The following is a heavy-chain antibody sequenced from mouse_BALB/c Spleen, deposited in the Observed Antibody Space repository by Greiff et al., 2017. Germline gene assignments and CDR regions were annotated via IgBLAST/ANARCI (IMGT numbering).Heavy chain of an antibody. CDR3: ARSGGYPHFDY. D-gene: IGHD2-2*01. V-gene: IGHV1S137*01. J-gene: IGHJ2*01. Sequence: QVQLKESGAELVRPGVSVKISCKGSGYTFTDYAMHWVKQSHAKSLEWIGVISTYYGDASYNQKFKGKATMTVDKSSSTAYMELARLTSEDSAIYYCARSGGYPHFDYWGQGTTLTVSS. CDR1: GYTFTDYA. CDR2: ISTYYGDA.